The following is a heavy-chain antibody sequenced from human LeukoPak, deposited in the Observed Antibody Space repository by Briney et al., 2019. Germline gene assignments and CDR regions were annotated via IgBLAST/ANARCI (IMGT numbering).Heavy chain of an antibody. CDR2: INSGGSST. CDR3: AREWQNAGWYREL. D-gene: IGHD5-12*01. V-gene: IGHV3-74*01. J-gene: IGHJ2*01. Sequence: PGGSLRLSCAASGFTLSSHWMHWIRQAPGKGPVWVSRINSGGSSTDYADSVKGRFTISRDNAKNTLYLQMNRLIAEAPAVYYFAREWQNAGWYRELWGRGTLVTVSS. CDR1: GFTLSSHW.